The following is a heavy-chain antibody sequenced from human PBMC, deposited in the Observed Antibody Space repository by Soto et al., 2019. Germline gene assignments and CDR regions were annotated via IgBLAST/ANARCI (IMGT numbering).Heavy chain of an antibody. V-gene: IGHV4-59*01. CDR1: GGSIRDYF. CDR2: ISSSGTV. D-gene: IGHD3-9*01. CDR3: ARDRKLVIPGNYYYYGLDV. J-gene: IGHJ6*01. Sequence: SETLSLTCSVSGGSIRDYFWTLVRQPRGKGLEWIGYISSSGTVSYNSSLKSRVTMSLDTSRNHFSLKLSSVTTADTAVYFCARDRKLVIPGNYYYYGLDVWGQGTTVT.